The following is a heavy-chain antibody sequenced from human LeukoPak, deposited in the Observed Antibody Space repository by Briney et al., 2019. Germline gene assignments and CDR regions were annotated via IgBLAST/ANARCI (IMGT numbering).Heavy chain of an antibody. J-gene: IGHJ4*02. CDR3: ATPSGIAAAGHRGVFDY. Sequence: ASVKVSCKASGYTFTSYYMHWVRQAPGQGLEWMGIINPSGGSTSYAQKFQGRVTMTEDTSTDTAYMELSSLRSEDTAVYYCATPSGIAAAGHRGVFDYWGQGTLVTVSS. D-gene: IGHD6-13*01. CDR1: GYTFTSYY. CDR2: INPSGGST. V-gene: IGHV1-46*01.